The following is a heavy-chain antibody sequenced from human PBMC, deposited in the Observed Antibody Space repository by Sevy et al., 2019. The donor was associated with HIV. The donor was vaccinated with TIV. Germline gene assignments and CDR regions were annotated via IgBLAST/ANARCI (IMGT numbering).Heavy chain of an antibody. J-gene: IGHJ5*02. V-gene: IGHV3-33*01. D-gene: IGHD1-26*01. CDR3: AREVVGLNNWFDP. Sequence: AGSLRLSCAASGFTFSSYGMHWVRQAPGKELEWVAVIRYDGSNKYYADSVKGRFTISRDNSKNTLYLQMNSLIAEDTAVYYCAREVVGLNNWFDPWGQGTLVTVSS. CDR1: GFTFSSYG. CDR2: IRYDGSNK.